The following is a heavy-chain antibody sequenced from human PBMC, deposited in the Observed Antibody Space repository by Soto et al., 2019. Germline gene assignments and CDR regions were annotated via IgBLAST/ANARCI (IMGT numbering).Heavy chain of an antibody. V-gene: IGHV3-33*01. CDR2: IWYDGSNK. CDR1: GFTFSSYG. Sequence: GGSLRLSCAASGFTFSSYGMHWVRQAPGKGLEWVAVIWYDGSNKYYADSVKGRFTISRDNSKNALYLQMNSLRAEDTAVYYCARDGDIVVVPAASDYGMDVWGQGTTVNVSS. J-gene: IGHJ6*02. CDR3: ARDGDIVVVPAASDYGMDV. D-gene: IGHD2-2*01.